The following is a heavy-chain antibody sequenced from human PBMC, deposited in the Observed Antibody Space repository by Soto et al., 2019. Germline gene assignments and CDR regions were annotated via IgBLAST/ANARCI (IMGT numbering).Heavy chain of an antibody. D-gene: IGHD3-22*01. V-gene: IGHV3-64*01. Sequence: GGSLRLSCAASGLTFSTYAVHWVRQAPGNGLDYVSAISSNGGSTYYANSVKGRFTISRDNSKNTLFLQLNSLGAEDTAVYYCARDYYKYYDSSGYYRSPAYWGQGTLVTVSS. CDR1: GLTFSTYA. CDR2: ISSNGGST. CDR3: ARDYYKYYDSSGYYRSPAY. J-gene: IGHJ4*02.